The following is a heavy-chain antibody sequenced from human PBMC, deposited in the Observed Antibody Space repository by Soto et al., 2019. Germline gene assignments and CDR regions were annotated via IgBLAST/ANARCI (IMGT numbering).Heavy chain of an antibody. D-gene: IGHD3-10*01. CDR1: GGSFSGYC. J-gene: IGHJ4*02. CDR3: ARFRMVRGVIIPTRWYFDY. Sequence: PSETLSLTCAVYGGSFSGYCWSWIRQPPGKGLEWIGEINHSGSTNYNPSLKSRVTISVDTSKNQFSLKLSSVTAADTAVYYCARFRMVRGVIIPTRWYFDYWGQGTLVTVSS. V-gene: IGHV4-34*01. CDR2: INHSGST.